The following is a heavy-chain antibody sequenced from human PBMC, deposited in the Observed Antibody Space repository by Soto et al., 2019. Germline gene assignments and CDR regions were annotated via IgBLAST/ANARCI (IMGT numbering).Heavy chain of an antibody. Sequence: SETQSLTSPVSGGSIISYYWSWIRQPPGKGLEWIGYIYYSGSTNYNPSLKSRVTISVDTSKNQFSLKLSSVTAADTAVYYCARASAWTKSGMDVWGQGTTVTVSS. J-gene: IGHJ6*02. D-gene: IGHD2-8*01. CDR3: ARASAWTKSGMDV. CDR1: GGSIISYY. CDR2: IYYSGST. V-gene: IGHV4-59*01.